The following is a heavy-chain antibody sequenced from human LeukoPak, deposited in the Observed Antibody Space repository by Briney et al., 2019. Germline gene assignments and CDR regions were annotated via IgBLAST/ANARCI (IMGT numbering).Heavy chain of an antibody. CDR1: GYTFTSYG. CDR3: ARDIYFRAVADAFDI. J-gene: IGHJ3*02. D-gene: IGHD6-19*01. V-gene: IGHV1-18*01. CDR2: ISAYNGNT. Sequence: GASVKVSCKASGYTFTSYGFSWVRQAPGQGLEWMGWISAYNGNTNYAQKLQGRVTMTTDTSTSTAYMELRSLRSDDTAVYYCARDIYFRAVADAFDIWGQGTMVTVSS.